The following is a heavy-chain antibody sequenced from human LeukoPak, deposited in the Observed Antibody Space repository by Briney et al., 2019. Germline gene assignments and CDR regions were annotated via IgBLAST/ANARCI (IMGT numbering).Heavy chain of an antibody. V-gene: IGHV4-59*01. CDR3: ASRNHYFYYMDV. CDR1: GGSFSDYY. Sequence: SETLSLTCTVSGGSFSDYYSTWLRQPPGKGLEWIGYSGSTNYNPSLKSRVTISIDTSKRHFSLTLSSVTAADTAVYYCASRNHYFYYMDVWGKGTTVTVSS. J-gene: IGHJ6*03. CDR2: SGST.